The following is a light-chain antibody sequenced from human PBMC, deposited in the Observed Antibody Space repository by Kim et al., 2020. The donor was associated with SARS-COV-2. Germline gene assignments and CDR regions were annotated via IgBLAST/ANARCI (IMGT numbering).Light chain of an antibody. CDR2: LDSDGTH. J-gene: IGLJ2*01. V-gene: IGLV4-69*01. CDR3: QAWGTAIRV. Sequence: QLVLTQSPSASASLGASVKLTCTLSSGHSTYAIAWHQQRPEKGPRFLVRLDSDGTHSRGGGIPDRFSGSSSGSEHYLTISSLQSEDEADYYCQAWGTAIRVFGGGTKLSVL. CDR1: SGHSTYA.